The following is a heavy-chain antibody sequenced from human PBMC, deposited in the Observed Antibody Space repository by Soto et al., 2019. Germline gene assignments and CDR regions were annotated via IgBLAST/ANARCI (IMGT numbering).Heavy chain of an antibody. V-gene: IGHV3-13*05. Sequence: EVQLVESGGGLVQPGGSLRLSCEASGFSFSNYDMHWVRQTTGKGLEWVSAIGTTGDPYYPGSVKGRFTISRDNAKNSLYLQMNNLKFWDMAVYLCGSGNSVWYSEVDSLGRGTLVTVSS. D-gene: IGHD6-19*01. J-gene: IGHJ4*02. CDR1: GFSFSNYD. CDR3: GSGNSVWYSEVDS. CDR2: IGTTGDP.